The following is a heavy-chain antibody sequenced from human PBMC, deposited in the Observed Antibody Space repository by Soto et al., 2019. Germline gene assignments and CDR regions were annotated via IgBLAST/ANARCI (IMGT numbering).Heavy chain of an antibody. V-gene: IGHV4-39*07. CDR2: IYYSGST. J-gene: IGHJ6*03. D-gene: IGHD3-3*01. CDR1: GGSISSSSYY. Sequence: SETLSLTCTVSGGSISSSSYYWGWIRQPPGKGLEWIGSIYYSGSTYYNPSLKSRVTISVDTSKNQFSLKLSSVTAADTAVYFCARGRWSDHSWVSRAYYMDVWGKGTTVTVSS. CDR3: ARGRWSDHSWVSRAYYMDV.